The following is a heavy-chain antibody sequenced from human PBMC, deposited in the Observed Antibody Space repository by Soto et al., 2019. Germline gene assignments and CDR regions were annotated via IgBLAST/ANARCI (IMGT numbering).Heavy chain of an antibody. CDR2: IKQDGSDK. J-gene: IGHJ6*03. Sequence: HPGGSLRLSCEASGFTFSTYWMSWVRQAPGKGLEWVATIKQDGSDKYYVDSVRGRFTISRDNAESTLYLQMSSLRAEDTAIYYCVRGCGSSNCPYYLDVWGKATTVTISS. CDR1: GFTFSTYW. D-gene: IGHD2-15*01. V-gene: IGHV3-7*01. CDR3: VRGCGSSNCPYYLDV.